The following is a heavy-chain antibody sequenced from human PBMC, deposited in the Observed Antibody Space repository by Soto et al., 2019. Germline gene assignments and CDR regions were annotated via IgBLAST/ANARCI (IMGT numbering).Heavy chain of an antibody. J-gene: IGHJ5*02. CDR3: ARGRCSGGSCYAWFDP. V-gene: IGHV4-34*01. D-gene: IGHD2-15*01. Sequence: KPSETLSLTCAVYGGSFSGYYWSWIRQPPGKGLEWIGEINHSGSTNYNPSLKSRVTISVDTSKNQFSLKLSSVTAADTAVYYCARGRCSGGSCYAWFDPWGQGTLVTVSS. CDR2: INHSGST. CDR1: GGSFSGYY.